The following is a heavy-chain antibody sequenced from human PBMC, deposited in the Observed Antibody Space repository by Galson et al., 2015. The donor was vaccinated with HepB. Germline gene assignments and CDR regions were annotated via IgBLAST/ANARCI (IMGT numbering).Heavy chain of an antibody. V-gene: IGHV3-33*01. Sequence: SLRLSCAASGFTFSSYGMHWVRQAPGKGLEWVAVIWYDGSNKYYADSVKGRFTISRDNSKNTLYLQMNSLRAEDTAVYYCARDDDYSNEWDYYYYGMDVWGQGTTVTVSS. CDR2: IWYDGSNK. D-gene: IGHD4-11*01. J-gene: IGHJ6*02. CDR3: ARDDDYSNEWDYYYYGMDV. CDR1: GFTFSSYG.